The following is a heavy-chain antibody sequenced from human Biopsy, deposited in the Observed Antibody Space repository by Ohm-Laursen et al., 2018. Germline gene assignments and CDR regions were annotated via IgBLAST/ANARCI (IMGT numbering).Heavy chain of an antibody. CDR1: GFTFSSSA. V-gene: IGHV1-58*01. CDR2: IVVGSGHT. Sequence: SVKVSCKAFGFTFSSSAVQWVRQARGQRLEWIGGIVVGSGHTTYAQKFQVRVTITRDMSTSTAYMELTSLRSEDTAVYYCAATSTLYYYYYAMDVWDQGTTITVSS. J-gene: IGHJ6*02. CDR3: AATSTLYYYYYAMDV.